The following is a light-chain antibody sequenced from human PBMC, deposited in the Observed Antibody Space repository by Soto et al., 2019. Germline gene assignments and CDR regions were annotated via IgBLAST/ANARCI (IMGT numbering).Light chain of an antibody. V-gene: IGLV4-69*01. Sequence: QSVLTQSPSASASLGASVKLTCTLSSGHSSYAIAWHQQQPEKGPRYLMKLNSDGSHSKGDGIPDRFSGSSSGAERYLTIASLQSEDEADCYCQTWGLWVFGGGTKLTVL. CDR1: SGHSSYA. CDR2: LNSDGSH. J-gene: IGLJ3*02. CDR3: QTWGLWV.